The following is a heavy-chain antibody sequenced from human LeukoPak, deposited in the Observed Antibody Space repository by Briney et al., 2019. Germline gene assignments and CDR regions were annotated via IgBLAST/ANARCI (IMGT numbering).Heavy chain of an antibody. V-gene: IGHV3-33*01. CDR2: IWYDESNE. J-gene: IGHJ4*02. D-gene: IGHD3-22*01. Sequence: GRSLRLSCAASGFTFSSYGMHWIRQAPGKGLEWVAIIWYDESNEYYVDSVKGRFTISRDSSKNTLYLQMNSLRAEDTAMYYCARAKNYYDGSGLFDYWGQGTLVTVSS. CDR3: ARAKNYYDGSGLFDY. CDR1: GFTFSSYG.